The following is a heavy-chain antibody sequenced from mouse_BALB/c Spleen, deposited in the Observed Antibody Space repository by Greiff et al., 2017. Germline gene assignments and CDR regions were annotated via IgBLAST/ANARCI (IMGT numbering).Heavy chain of an antibody. D-gene: IGHD1-2*01. CDR2: IWSGGST. CDR3: ARIHYYGYGFAY. Sequence: VQLQQSGPGLVQPSQSLSITCTVSGFSLTSYGVHWVRQSPGKGLEWLGVIWSGGSTVYNAAFISRLSISKDNSKSQVFFKMNSLQANDTAIYYCARIHYYGYGFAYWGQGTLVTVSA. V-gene: IGHV2-2*02. J-gene: IGHJ3*01. CDR1: GFSLTSYG.